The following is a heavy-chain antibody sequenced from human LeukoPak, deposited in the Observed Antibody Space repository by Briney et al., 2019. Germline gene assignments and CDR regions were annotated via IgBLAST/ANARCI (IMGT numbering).Heavy chain of an antibody. J-gene: IGHJ4*02. D-gene: IGHD5-18*01. CDR1: GFTFSSYA. Sequence: QPGGSLRLSCAASGFTFSSYAMHWVRQAPGKGLEWVAVISYDGSNKYYADSVKGRFTISRDNSKNTLYLQMNSQRAEDTAVYYCARDRGYSYGDFDYWGQGTLVTVSS. CDR3: ARDRGYSYGDFDY. CDR2: ISYDGSNK. V-gene: IGHV3-30-3*01.